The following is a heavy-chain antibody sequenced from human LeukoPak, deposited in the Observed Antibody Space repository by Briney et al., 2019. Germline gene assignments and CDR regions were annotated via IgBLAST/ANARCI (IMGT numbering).Heavy chain of an antibody. CDR3: AKRDAAADFFDY. CDR2: ISGSGGST. J-gene: IGHJ4*02. D-gene: IGHD6-25*01. CDR1: GFTFSSYA. Sequence: GGSLRLSCAASGFTFSSYAMSWVRQAPGKGLEWVSAISGSGGSTYYADSVKGRFAISRDNSKNTLYLQMNSLRAEDTAVYYCAKRDAAADFFDYWGQGTLVTVSS. V-gene: IGHV3-23*01.